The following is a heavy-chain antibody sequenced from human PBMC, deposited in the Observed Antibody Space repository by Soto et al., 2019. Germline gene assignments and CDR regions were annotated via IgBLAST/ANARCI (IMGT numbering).Heavy chain of an antibody. CDR3: ARPRGYRVYDLI. J-gene: IGHJ4*02. CDR1: GGSVTSDSYY. V-gene: IGHV4-61*01. D-gene: IGHD5-12*01. CDR2: INDSGWT. Sequence: SETLSLTCSVSGGSVTSDSYYWNWIRQPPGKGLEWIGYINDSGWTNYNTSLRTLVNILVLESKNQFSLRLNSVTATDTAVYYCARPRGYRVYDLIWGQGTLVHVSS.